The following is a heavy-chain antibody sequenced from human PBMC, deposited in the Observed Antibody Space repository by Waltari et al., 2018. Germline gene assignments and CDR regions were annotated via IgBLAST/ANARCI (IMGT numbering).Heavy chain of an antibody. D-gene: IGHD6-6*01. Sequence: EVQLLGSGGGLVQPGGSLRLSCAASGFTFSGYVLSGVRPAPGKGLDWFSSMSGDSGSTYYGDSVKGRFTISRDNSRNTLYLQMNSLRAEDTAIYYCAKGSSTARPYYFDYWGQGTLVTVSS. V-gene: IGHV3-23*01. CDR1: GFTFSGYV. J-gene: IGHJ4*02. CDR3: AKGSSTARPYYFDY. CDR2: MSGDSGST.